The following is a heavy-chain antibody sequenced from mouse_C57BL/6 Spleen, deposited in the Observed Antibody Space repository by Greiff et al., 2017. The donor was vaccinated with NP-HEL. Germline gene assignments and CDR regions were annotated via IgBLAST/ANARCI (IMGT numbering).Heavy chain of an antibody. V-gene: IGHV10-1*01. CDR2: IRSKSNNYAT. CDR1: GFSFNTYA. D-gene: IGHD2-12*01. CDR3: VTLRYYAMDY. J-gene: IGHJ4*01. Sequence: EVKLVESGGGLVQPKGSLKLSCAASGFSFNTYAMNWVRQAPGKGLEWVARIRSKSNNYATYYADSVKDRFNISRDDSESMLYLQMNNLKTEDTAMYYCVTLRYYAMDYWGQGTSVTVSS.